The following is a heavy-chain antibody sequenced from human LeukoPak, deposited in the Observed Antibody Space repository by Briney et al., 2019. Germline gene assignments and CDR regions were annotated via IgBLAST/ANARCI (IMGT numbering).Heavy chain of an antibody. CDR1: GFTFSNFA. J-gene: IGHJ3*02. CDR2: IYHSGST. V-gene: IGHV4-30-2*01. Sequence: LRLSCAASGFTFSNFAMTWVRQAPGKGLEWMGYIYHSGSTYYNPSLKSRVTISVDRSKNQFSLKLTSVTAADTAVYYCARGDLGYCTGTSCYDAFYIWGQGTMVTVSS. D-gene: IGHD2-2*01. CDR3: ARGDLGYCTGTSCYDAFYI.